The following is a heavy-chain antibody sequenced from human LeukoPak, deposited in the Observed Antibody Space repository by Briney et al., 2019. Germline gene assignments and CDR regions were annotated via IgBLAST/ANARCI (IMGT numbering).Heavy chain of an antibody. CDR1: GGTFSSYA. D-gene: IGHD2-2*01. CDR3: ARGRSDIVVVPAARRNYYYYGMDV. V-gene: IGHV1-69*13. CDR2: IIPIFGTA. Sequence: ASVKVSCKASGGTFSSYAISWVRQAPGQGLEWMGGIIPIFGTANYGQKFQGRVTITADESTSTAYMELSSLRSEDTAVYYCARGRSDIVVVPAARRNYYYYGMDVWGKGTTVTVSS. J-gene: IGHJ6*04.